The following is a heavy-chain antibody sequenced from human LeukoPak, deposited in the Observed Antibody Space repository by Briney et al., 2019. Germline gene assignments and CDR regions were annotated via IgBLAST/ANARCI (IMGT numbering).Heavy chain of an antibody. D-gene: IGHD2-2*03. V-gene: IGHV4-39*07. CDR1: GGSISSSSYY. Sequence: SETLSLTCTVSGGSISSSSYYWGWIRQPPGKGLEWIGSIYYSGSTYYNPSLKSRVTISVDTSKNQFSLKLSSVTAADTAVYYCARAFTSGYCSSTSCSFFDYWGQGTLVTVSS. CDR3: ARAFTSGYCSSTSCSFFDY. CDR2: IYYSGST. J-gene: IGHJ4*02.